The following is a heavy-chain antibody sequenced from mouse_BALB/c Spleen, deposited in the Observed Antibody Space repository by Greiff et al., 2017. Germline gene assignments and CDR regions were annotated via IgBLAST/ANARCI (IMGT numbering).Heavy chain of an antibody. V-gene: IGHV5-12-1*01. Sequence: EVQLVESGGGLVKPGGSLKLSCAASGFAFSSYDMSWVRQTPEKRLEWVAYISSGGGSTYYPDTVKGRFTISRDNAKNTLYLQMSSLKSEDTAMYYCARGDGNYVSYWGQGTTLTVSS. J-gene: IGHJ2*01. CDR1: GFAFSSYD. CDR3: ARGDGNYVSY. CDR2: ISSGGGST. D-gene: IGHD2-1*01.